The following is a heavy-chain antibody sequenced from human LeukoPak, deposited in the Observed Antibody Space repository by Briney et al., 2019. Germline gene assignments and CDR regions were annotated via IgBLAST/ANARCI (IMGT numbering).Heavy chain of an antibody. D-gene: IGHD6-19*01. CDR3: VIDSSRPYSNGWYYFDH. J-gene: IGHJ4*02. CDR2: ISWNSGNV. Sequence: PGGSLRLSCAASGFTFDNYVMHWVRQAPGKGLEWVSGISWNSGNVDYADSVKGRFTISRDNAKNSLYLQLNSLRPEDTAFYYCVIDSSRPYSNGWYYFDHWGQGTLVTVSS. V-gene: IGHV3-9*01. CDR1: GFTFDNYV.